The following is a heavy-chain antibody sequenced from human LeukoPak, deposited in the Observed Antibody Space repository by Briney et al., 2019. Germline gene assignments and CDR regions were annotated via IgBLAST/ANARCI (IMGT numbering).Heavy chain of an antibody. J-gene: IGHJ5*02. D-gene: IGHD3-22*01. CDR3: ARGLYYDSSGYHP. CDR2: IIPIFGTA. Sequence: SVKVSCKASGYSITSFVISWVRQAPGQGLEWMGGIIPIFGTANYAQKFQGRVTITADESTSTAYMELSSLRSEDTAVYYCARGLYYDSSGYHPWGQGTLVTVSS. CDR1: GYSITSFV. V-gene: IGHV1-69*13.